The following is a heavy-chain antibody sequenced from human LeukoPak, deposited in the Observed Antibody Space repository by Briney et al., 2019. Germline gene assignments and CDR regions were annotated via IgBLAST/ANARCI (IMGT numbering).Heavy chain of an antibody. CDR3: ARETAVAGGFDY. Sequence: GASVKVSCKASGGTFSSYAISWVRQAPGQGLEWMGRIIPILGIANYAQKFQGRVTITADKSTSTAYMELSSLRSEDTAVYYCARETAVAGGFDYWGQGTLVTVSS. V-gene: IGHV1-69*04. CDR1: GGTFSSYA. CDR2: IIPILGIA. D-gene: IGHD6-19*01. J-gene: IGHJ4*02.